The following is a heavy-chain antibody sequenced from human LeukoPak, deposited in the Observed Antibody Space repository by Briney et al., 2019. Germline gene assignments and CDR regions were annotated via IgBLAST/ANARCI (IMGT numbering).Heavy chain of an antibody. CDR2: ISGSGGST. V-gene: IGHV3-23*01. CDR3: AKNIQWELKDY. J-gene: IGHJ4*02. D-gene: IGHD1-26*01. Sequence: GGSLRLSCAASGFTFSSYSMNWVRQAPGKGLEWVSAISGSGGSTYYADSMKGRFTISRDNSKNTLYLQMNSLRAEDTAVYYCAKNIQWELKDYWGQGTLVTVSS. CDR1: GFTFSSYS.